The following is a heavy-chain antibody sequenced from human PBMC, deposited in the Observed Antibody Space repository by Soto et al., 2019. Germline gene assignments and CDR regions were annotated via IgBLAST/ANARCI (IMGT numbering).Heavy chain of an antibody. D-gene: IGHD5-18*01. J-gene: IGHJ6*03. CDR1: GFTFSSYG. CDR3: AKRTGDTWIQLSRSQSRFYYYYMDV. V-gene: IGHV3-30*18. CDR2: ISYDGSNK. Sequence: GGSLRLSCAASGFTFSSYGMHWVRQAPGKGLEWVAVISYDGSNKYYADSVKGRFTISRDNSKNTLYLQMNSLRAEDTAVYYCAKRTGDTWIQLSRSQSRFYYYYMDVWGKGTTVTVSS.